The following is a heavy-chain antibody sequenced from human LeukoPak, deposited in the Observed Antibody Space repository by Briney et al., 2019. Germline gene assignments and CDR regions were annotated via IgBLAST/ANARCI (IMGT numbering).Heavy chain of an antibody. CDR1: GGCFSGYY. CDR2: RNNSGST. D-gene: IGHD3-9*01. Sequence: LETLSLTCAVYGGCFSGYYWSWIRQPPGKGLERSGERNNSGSTNYNPSPKSRDTISVDPSKNQSSLKLSSVAAADTAVYYCARGSIRYFARLLLWWFDPWGQGTLVTVSS. V-gene: IGHV4-34*01. J-gene: IGHJ5*02. CDR3: ARGSIRYFARLLLWWFDP.